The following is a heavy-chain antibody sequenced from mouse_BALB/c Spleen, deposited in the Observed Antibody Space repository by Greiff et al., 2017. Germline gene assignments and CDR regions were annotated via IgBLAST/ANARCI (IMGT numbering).Heavy chain of an antibody. D-gene: IGHD1-1*01. Sequence: EVHLVESGGGLVQPGGSRKLSCAASGFTFSSFGMHWVRQAPEKGLEWVAYISSGSSTIYYADTVKGRFTISRDNPKNTLFLQMTSLRSEDTAMYYCARWGYYGSSHNYYAMDYWGQGTSVTVSS. J-gene: IGHJ4*01. V-gene: IGHV5-17*02. CDR2: ISSGSSTI. CDR1: GFTFSSFG. CDR3: ARWGYYGSSHNYYAMDY.